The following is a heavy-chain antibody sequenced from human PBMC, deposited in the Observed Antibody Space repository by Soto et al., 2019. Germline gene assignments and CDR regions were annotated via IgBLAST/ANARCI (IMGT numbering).Heavy chain of an antibody. J-gene: IGHJ4*02. CDR3: ASSYGHAWYTY. V-gene: IGHV4-59*01. D-gene: IGHD6-13*01. Sequence: SETLSLSCTFSGDSISSYYWSWIRQPPGKGLEWIGYIHYSGSSHYNPSLKSRLTMSVDRSKNQFSLKLSSVTAADTAVYYCASSYGHAWYTYWGQGTLVTVSS. CDR1: GDSISSYY. CDR2: IHYSGSS.